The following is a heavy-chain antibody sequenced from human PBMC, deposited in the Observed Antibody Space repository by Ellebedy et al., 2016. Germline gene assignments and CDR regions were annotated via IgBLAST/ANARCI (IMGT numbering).Heavy chain of an antibody. CDR2: IYYSGST. CDR1: GYSISSGYY. CDR3: ARDLGGSGSYLDY. Sequence: SETLSLXXTVSGYSISSGYYWSWIRQPPGKGLEWIGYIYYSGSTYYNPSLKSRVTISVDTSKNQFSLKLSSVTAADTAVYYCARDLGGSGSYLDYWGQGTLVTVSS. D-gene: IGHD3-10*01. J-gene: IGHJ4*02. V-gene: IGHV4-30-4*01.